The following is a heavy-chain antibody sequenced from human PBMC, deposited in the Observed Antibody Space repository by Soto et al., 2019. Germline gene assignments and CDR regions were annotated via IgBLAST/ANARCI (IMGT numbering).Heavy chain of an antibody. J-gene: IGHJ6*02. Sequence: PSETLSLTCTVSGGSISSYYWSWIRQPPGKGLEWIGYIYYSGSTNYNPSLKSRVTISVDTSTNQFSLKLSSVTAADTAVYYCARDYYGSGSYYKGYYYYGMDVWGQGTTVTVSS. CDR2: IYYSGST. CDR3: ARDYYGSGSYYKGYYYYGMDV. CDR1: GGSISSYY. D-gene: IGHD3-10*01. V-gene: IGHV4-59*01.